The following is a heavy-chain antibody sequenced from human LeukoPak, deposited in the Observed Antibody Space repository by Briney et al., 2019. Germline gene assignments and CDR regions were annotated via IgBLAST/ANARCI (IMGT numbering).Heavy chain of an antibody. J-gene: IGHJ5*02. D-gene: IGHD1-26*01. CDR1: GYTFTSYY. CDR3: ARAGLDSGSYKGWFDP. CDR2: INPSGGST. Sequence: ASVKVSCKASGYTFTSYYMHWVRQAPGQGLEWMGIINPSGGSTSYTQKFQGRVTMTRDTSTSTVYRELSSLRSEDTAIYYCARAGLDSGSYKGWFDPWGQGTLVTVSS. V-gene: IGHV1-46*01.